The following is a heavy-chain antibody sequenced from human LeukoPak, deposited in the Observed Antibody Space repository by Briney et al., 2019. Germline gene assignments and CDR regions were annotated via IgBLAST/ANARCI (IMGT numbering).Heavy chain of an antibody. CDR1: GFSFSSYG. CDR3: AKDIGYNWNYVDY. Sequence: GGSLRLSCAASGFSFSSYGMHWVRQAPGKGLEWVAVISYDGSSKYYADSVKGRFTIYRDNPKNTLYLQMNSLRAEDTAVFYCAKDIGYNWNYVDYWGQGTLVTVSS. J-gene: IGHJ4*02. CDR2: ISYDGSSK. V-gene: IGHV3-30*18. D-gene: IGHD1-7*01.